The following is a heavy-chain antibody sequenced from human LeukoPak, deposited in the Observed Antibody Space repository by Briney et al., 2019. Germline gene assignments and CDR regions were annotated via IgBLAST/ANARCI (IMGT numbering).Heavy chain of an antibody. CDR1: GYTFTGYY. V-gene: IGHV1-2*02. CDR3: ARVANGDYAVYCFDY. Sequence: GASVKVSCKASGYTFTGYYIHWVRQAPGQGLEWMGWINPNSGGTNYAQKFQGRVTMTRDTSISTAYMELSRLRSDDTAVYYCARVANGDYAVYCFDYWGQGTLVTVSS. CDR2: INPNSGGT. D-gene: IGHD4-17*01. J-gene: IGHJ4*02.